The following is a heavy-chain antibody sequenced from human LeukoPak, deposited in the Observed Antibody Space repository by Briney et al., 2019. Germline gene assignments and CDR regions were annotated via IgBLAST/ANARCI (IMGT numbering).Heavy chain of an antibody. V-gene: IGHV1-3*01. CDR2: INAGNGNT. J-gene: IGHJ4*02. CDR3: ARIYDSSGYIDY. Sequence: ASVKVSCKASGYTFTSCAMHWVRQAPGQRLEWMGWINAGNGNTKYSQKFQGRVTITRDTSASTAYMELSSLRSEDTAVYYCARIYDSSGYIDYWGQGTLVTVSS. D-gene: IGHD3-22*01. CDR1: GYTFTSCA.